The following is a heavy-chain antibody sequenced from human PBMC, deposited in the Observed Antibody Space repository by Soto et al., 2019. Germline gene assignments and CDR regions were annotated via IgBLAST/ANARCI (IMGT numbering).Heavy chain of an antibody. D-gene: IGHD6-19*01. CDR3: ARLVDFEVPVAGTLT. CDR2: IHPGDSET. CDR1: GYSFPSYC. V-gene: IGHV5-51*01. J-gene: IGHJ5*02. Sequence: PGESLKISCQGSGYSFPSYCIGWVRQMPGKGLEWMGIIHPGDSETRYSPPFQGQVTISADKSISTAYLQWSSLKASDTATYYCARLVDFEVPVAGTLTWGQGTLVTVSS.